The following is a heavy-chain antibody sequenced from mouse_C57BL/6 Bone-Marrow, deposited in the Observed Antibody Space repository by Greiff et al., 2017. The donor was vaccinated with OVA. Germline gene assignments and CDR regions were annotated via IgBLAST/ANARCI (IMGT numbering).Heavy chain of an antibody. V-gene: IGHV1-47*01. CDR2: FHPYNDDT. Sequence: QVQLQQSGAELVKPGASVKMSCKASGYTFTTYPIEWMQQTHGKSLEWIGNFHPYNDDTKYNDKFKGKATLTVAKSSSTVYRRLSRVASGVSAVNCCARTGTDGYCDVWGTGTTVTVSS. D-gene: IGHD1-1*01. CDR3: ARTGTDGYCDV. J-gene: IGHJ1*03. CDR1: GYTFTTYP.